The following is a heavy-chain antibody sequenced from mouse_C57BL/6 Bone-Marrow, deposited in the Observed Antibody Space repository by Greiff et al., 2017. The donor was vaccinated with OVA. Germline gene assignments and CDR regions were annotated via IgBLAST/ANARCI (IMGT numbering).Heavy chain of an antibody. CDR3: VRQRGLWFYAMDY. J-gene: IGHJ4*01. CDR2: IRSKSNNYAT. Sequence: EVKLVESGGGLVQPKGSLKLSCAASGFSFNTYAMNWVRQAPGKGLEWVARIRSKSNNYATYYADSVKDRFTISRDDSESMLYLQMNTWKTEDTAMFYCVRQRGLWFYAMDYWGQGTSVTVSS. CDR1: GFSFNTYA. D-gene: IGHD2-2*01. V-gene: IGHV10-1*01.